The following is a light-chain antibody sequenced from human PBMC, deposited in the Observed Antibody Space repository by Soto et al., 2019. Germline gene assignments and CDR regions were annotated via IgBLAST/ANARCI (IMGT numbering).Light chain of an antibody. CDR2: EVS. Sequence: QSALTQPASVSGSPGQSITISCTGTSSDVGGYNYVSWYQQHPGKAPKLMIYEVSNRPSGVSNRFSGSKSGNMASLTISGLQAEDEADYYCSSYTSSTALEGVFGGGTKVTVL. J-gene: IGLJ2*01. CDR3: SSYTSSTALEGV. CDR1: SSDVGGYNY. V-gene: IGLV2-14*01.